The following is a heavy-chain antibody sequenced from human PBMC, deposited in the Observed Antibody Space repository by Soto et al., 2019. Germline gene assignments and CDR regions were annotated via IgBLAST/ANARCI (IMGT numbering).Heavy chain of an antibody. D-gene: IGHD3-10*01. CDR3: AADRQLLWFGEGNGMDV. CDR1: GFTFTSSA. J-gene: IGHJ6*02. Sequence: ASVKVSCKASGFTFTSSAMQWVRQARGQRLEWIGWIVVGSGNTNYAQKFQERVTITRDMSTSTAYMELSSLRSEDTAVYYCAADRQLLWFGEGNGMDVWGQGTTVTVSS. V-gene: IGHV1-58*02. CDR2: IVVGSGNT.